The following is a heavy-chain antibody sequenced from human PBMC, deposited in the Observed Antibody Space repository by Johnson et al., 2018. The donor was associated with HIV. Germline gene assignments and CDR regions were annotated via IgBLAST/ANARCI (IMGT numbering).Heavy chain of an antibody. CDR1: GFTFSSYG. D-gene: IGHD5-18*01. J-gene: IGHJ3*02. CDR2: IRYDGSNK. CDR3: AKVDTAMVNAFDI. V-gene: IGHV3-30*02. Sequence: QVQLVESGGGVVQPGGSLRLSCAASGFTFSSYGMHWVRQAPGKGLEWVAFIRYDGSNKYYADSVTGRFTISRDNSKNTLYLQMNSLRAEDTAVYYCAKVDTAMVNAFDIWGQGTMVTVSS.